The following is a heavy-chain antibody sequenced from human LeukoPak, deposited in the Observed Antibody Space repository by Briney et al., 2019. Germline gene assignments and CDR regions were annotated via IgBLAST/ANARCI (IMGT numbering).Heavy chain of an antibody. CDR3: AKRGATRTIDY. J-gene: IGHJ4*02. Sequence: GGSLRLSCAASGFAFSSYAMNWVRQAPGKGLEWVSSISGSGDSTYYADSVKGRFTISRDNSKNTLYLQMNSLRAEDTAVYYCAKRGATRTIDYWGQGSLVTVSS. D-gene: IGHD1-26*01. V-gene: IGHV3-23*01. CDR2: ISGSGDST. CDR1: GFAFSSYA.